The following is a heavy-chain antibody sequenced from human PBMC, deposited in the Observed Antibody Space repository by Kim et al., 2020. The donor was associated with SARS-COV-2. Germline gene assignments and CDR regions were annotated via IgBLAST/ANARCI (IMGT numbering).Heavy chain of an antibody. D-gene: IGHD3-10*01. CDR1: GFTFSSYA. CDR2: ISYDGSNK. V-gene: IGHV3-30-3*01. Sequence: GGSLRLSCAASGFTFSSYAMHWVRQAPGKGLEWVAVISYDGSNKYYADSVKGRFTISRDNSKNTLYLQMNSLRAEDTAVYYCARASRGGYYYGMDVWGQGATVTVSS. CDR3: ARASRGGYYYGMDV. J-gene: IGHJ6*02.